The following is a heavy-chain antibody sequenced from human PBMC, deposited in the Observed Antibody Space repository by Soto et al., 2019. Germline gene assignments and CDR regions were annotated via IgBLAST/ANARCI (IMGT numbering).Heavy chain of an antibody. Sequence: PSETLSLTCTVSGDSVSSSYWSWIRQPPGKGLEWIGYIYFSGGTNYTPYLESRLTISIDTSKNQFSLRLSSVTAADTAVYYCARVRYSHPYLGYFDYWGQGALVTVSS. V-gene: IGHV4-59*02. D-gene: IGHD5-18*01. J-gene: IGHJ4*02. CDR1: GDSVSSSY. CDR2: IYFSGGT. CDR3: ARVRYSHPYLGYFDY.